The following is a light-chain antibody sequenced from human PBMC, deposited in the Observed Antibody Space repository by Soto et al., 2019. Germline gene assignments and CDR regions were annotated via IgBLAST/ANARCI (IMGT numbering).Light chain of an antibody. CDR3: HQYGNSPQT. Sequence: EVVLTQSPGTLSLSPGDRATLSCRASQSVSGSYLAWFQQKPGQAPRLLIYGASTRATGIPDRFTGRGSGTHFTLTINILEPDDFAVYYCHQYGNSPQTFGQGTKVDIK. CDR1: QSVSGSY. CDR2: GAS. J-gene: IGKJ1*01. V-gene: IGKV3-20*01.